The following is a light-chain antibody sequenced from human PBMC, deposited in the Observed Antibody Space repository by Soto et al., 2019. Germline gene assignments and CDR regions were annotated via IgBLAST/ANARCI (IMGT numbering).Light chain of an antibody. Sequence: QSVLTQPRSVSGSPGQSVAISCTGTSRDVDAYDFVSWYQHHPGKAPKLIISEVSKRPSGVSHRFSGSKSGNTASLTISGLQAEDEADYYCSSYTSSSTLYVFGTGTKVTVL. CDR1: SRDVDAYDF. V-gene: IGLV2-11*01. J-gene: IGLJ1*01. CDR3: SSYTSSSTLYV. CDR2: EVS.